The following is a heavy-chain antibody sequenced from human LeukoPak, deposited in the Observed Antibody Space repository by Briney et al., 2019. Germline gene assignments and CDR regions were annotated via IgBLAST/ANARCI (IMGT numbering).Heavy chain of an antibody. CDR3: AGDTHSSSWYDH. CDR1: GFTVGSIY. J-gene: IGHJ5*02. Sequence: GGSLRLSCAVSGFTVGSIYMSWVRQAPGKGLEWVSFIYSDGNTYYGDSVKGRFTLSRDSSRNTLYLQMNSLTVDDTAVYYCAGDTHSSSWYDHWGQGTLVTVSS. D-gene: IGHD6-19*01. V-gene: IGHV3-53*01. CDR2: IYSDGNT.